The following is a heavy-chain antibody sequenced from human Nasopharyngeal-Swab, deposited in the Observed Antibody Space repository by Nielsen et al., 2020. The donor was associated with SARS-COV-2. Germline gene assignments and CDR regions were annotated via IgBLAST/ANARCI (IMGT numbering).Heavy chain of an antibody. CDR1: GYTFTSYG. Sequence: ASVKVSCKASGYTFTSYGISWVRQAPGQGLEWMGWISAYNGNTNYAQKFQGRVTMTTETSTNTAYMELRSLTSDDTAVYYCARDQGFTSSYWFDPWGQGTLVTVSS. D-gene: IGHD2-2*01. CDR2: ISAYNGNT. CDR3: ARDQGFTSSYWFDP. V-gene: IGHV1-18*01. J-gene: IGHJ5*02.